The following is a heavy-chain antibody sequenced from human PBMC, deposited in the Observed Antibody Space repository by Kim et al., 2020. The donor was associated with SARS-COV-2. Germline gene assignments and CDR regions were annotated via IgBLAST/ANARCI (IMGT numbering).Heavy chain of an antibody. CDR3: ASYGGDYGSKHHWYFDL. J-gene: IGHJ2*01. D-gene: IGHD2-21*02. CDR2: IYYSGST. Sequence: SETLSLTCTASGGSISSYYWSWIRQPPGKGLDWIGYIYYSGSTNYNPSLKSRVTISVDTSKDQFSLKLSSVTAAVTAVYYCASYGGDYGSKHHWYFDLWGRGTLVTVSS. CDR1: GGSISSYY. V-gene: IGHV4-59*01.